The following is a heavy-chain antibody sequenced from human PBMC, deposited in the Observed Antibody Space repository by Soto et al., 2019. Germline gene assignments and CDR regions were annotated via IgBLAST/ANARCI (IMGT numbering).Heavy chain of an antibody. CDR3: ARGSMVRGPTPFDY. V-gene: IGHV4-59*01. CDR1: GGSIRSYY. CDR2: VYYSGSA. J-gene: IGHJ4*02. D-gene: IGHD3-10*01. Sequence: SETLSLTCNVSGGSIRSYYWNWIRQPPGKTLEWIGDVYYSGSANYNPSLKSRVTISVDMSRNQFSLKLNSVAAADTAVYYCARGSMVRGPTPFDYWGQGTLVTVSS.